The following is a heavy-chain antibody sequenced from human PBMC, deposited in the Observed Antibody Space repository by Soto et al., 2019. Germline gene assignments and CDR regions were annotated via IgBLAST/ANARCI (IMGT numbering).Heavy chain of an antibody. J-gene: IGHJ4*02. V-gene: IGHV4-61*05. CDR1: GGSISSSSYY. D-gene: IGHD3-22*01. CDR3: ASDSSGSYYFDY. Sequence: SETLSLTCTVSGGSISSSSYYWGWIRQPPGKGLEWIGYIYYSGSTNYNPSLKSRVTISVDTSKNQFSLKVSSVTAADTAVYYCASDSSGSYYFDYWGQGTLVTVSS. CDR2: IYYSGST.